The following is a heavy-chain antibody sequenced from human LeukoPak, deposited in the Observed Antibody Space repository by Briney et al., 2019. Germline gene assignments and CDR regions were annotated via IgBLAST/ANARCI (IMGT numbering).Heavy chain of an antibody. J-gene: IGHJ3*02. V-gene: IGHV3-23*01. CDR2: ISDSGGTS. Sequence: GGSLRLSCAASGFTFSTYAMHWVRQAPGKGLEWVSVISDSGGTSYNADSVKGRFTISRDNSKNTLYLQLKSLRAEDTAVYYCARLVSSYTNDASDIWGQGTMVTVSS. D-gene: IGHD3-3*01. CDR1: GFTFSTYA. CDR3: ARLVSSYTNDASDI.